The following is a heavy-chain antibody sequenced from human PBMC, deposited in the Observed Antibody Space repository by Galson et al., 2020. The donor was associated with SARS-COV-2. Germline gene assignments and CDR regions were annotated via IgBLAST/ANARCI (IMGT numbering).Heavy chain of an antibody. D-gene: IGHD4-4*01. CDR3: ARDPTVTTHLGDYLYYYYGMDV. CDR1: GHTFTSYY. Sequence: ASVKVSCKASGHTFTSYYMHWERQAHGQGLEWMGIINPKGGSTHYAQNFQGRVTMTRDTSTSTVYMELSSLRSEDTAVYYCARDPTVTTHLGDYLYYYYGMDVWGQGTTVTVSS. V-gene: IGHV1-46*01. CDR2: INPKGGST. J-gene: IGHJ6*02.